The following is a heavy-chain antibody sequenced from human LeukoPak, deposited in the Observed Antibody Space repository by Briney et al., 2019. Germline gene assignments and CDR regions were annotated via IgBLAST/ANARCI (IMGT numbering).Heavy chain of an antibody. D-gene: IGHD3-16*02. CDR2: IYHSGTT. J-gene: IGHJ6*03. CDR1: NGSIISSNW. Sequence: SSGTLSLTCAVSNGSIISSNWWNWVRQPPGRGLEWIGEIYHSGTTNCNPSLKSRVTISVDKSKNQFSLKLSSVIAADTAVYYCARVPYDYVWGSYRYGYYYYYYMDVWGKGTTVTISS. V-gene: IGHV4-4*02. CDR3: ARVPYDYVWGSYRYGYYYYYYMDV.